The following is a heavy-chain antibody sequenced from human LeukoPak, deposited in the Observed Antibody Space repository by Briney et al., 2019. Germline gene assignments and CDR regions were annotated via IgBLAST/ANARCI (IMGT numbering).Heavy chain of an antibody. V-gene: IGHV4-31*03. Sequence: PSETLSLTCTVSGGSISSGGYYWSWIRQHPGKGLEWIGYIYYSGSTYYNPSLKSRVTISVDTSKNQFSLKLSSVTAADTAVYYCARESPYDYVWGSSRRHFDYWGQGTLVTVSS. CDR1: GGSISSGGYY. CDR2: IYYSGST. J-gene: IGHJ4*02. D-gene: IGHD3-16*02. CDR3: ARESPYDYVWGSSRRHFDY.